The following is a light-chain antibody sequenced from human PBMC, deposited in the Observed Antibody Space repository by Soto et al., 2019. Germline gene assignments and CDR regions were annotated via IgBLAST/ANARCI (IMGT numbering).Light chain of an antibody. CDR3: QQYGNLIT. CDR2: DAS. J-gene: IGKJ5*01. CDR1: QSVSSY. V-gene: IGKV3-20*01. Sequence: EVVLTQSPGTLSLSPGERATLSCRASQSVSSYLAWYQQKPGQAPRLLIYDASIRATGIPARFSGSGSGTDFTLTISRLEPEDFAVYYCQQYGNLITFGQGTRLEIK.